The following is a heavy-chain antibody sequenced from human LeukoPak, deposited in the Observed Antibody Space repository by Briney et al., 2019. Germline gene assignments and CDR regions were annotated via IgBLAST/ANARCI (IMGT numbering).Heavy chain of an antibody. CDR1: GFTFSSYG. V-gene: IGHV3-30*02. J-gene: IGHJ5*02. CDR3: AREKDDHGDPGPLDA. D-gene: IGHD4-17*01. Sequence: GGSLRLSCAASGFTFSSYGMHWVRQAPGKGLEWVAFIRYDGSNKYYADSVKGRFTISRDNSKNTLYLQMSSLRAEDTGVYYCAREKDDHGDPGPLDAWGQGALVIVSS. CDR2: IRYDGSNK.